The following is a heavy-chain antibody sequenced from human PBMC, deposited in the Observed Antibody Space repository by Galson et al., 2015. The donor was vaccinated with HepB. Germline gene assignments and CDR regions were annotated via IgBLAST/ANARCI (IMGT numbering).Heavy chain of an antibody. J-gene: IGHJ4*02. Sequence: LRLSCAASGFTFSNYWMQWVRQAPGKGLVWVARIKTDGTSTNYADSVKGRFTISRDNAKNTLYLQMSSLGDEDTALYYCARAGFCSGDCYKGFDCWGQGTLVTVSS. CDR2: IKTDGTST. CDR1: GFTFSNYW. V-gene: IGHV3-74*01. CDR3: ARAGFCSGDCYKGFDC. D-gene: IGHD2-21*02.